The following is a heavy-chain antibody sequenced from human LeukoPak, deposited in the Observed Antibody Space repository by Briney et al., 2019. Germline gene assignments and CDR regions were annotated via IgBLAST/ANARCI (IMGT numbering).Heavy chain of an antibody. CDR3: TRLDDFLTGFDC. V-gene: IGHV3-73*01. CDR2: IKTRPDNYAT. J-gene: IGHJ4*02. D-gene: IGHD3-9*01. CDR1: GFSFSASA. Sequence: GGSLKLSYAASGFSFSASAIHWVRQPSGKGLEWVGRIKTRPDNYATAFAASVKGRFTISRDDSKNTAYLQMDSLKTEDTAVYYCTRLDDFLTGFDCWGQGTLVTVSS.